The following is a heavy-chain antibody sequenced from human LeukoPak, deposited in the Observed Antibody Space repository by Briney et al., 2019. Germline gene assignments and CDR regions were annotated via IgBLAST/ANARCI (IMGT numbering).Heavy chain of an antibody. J-gene: IGHJ2*01. D-gene: IGHD6-6*01. CDR3: ARSGIAARRRGDWYFDL. V-gene: IGHV3-48*03. CDR2: ISSSGSTI. Sequence: GGSLRLSCAASGFTFSSYEMNWVRQAPGKGLEWVSYISSSGSTIYYADSVKGRFTISRDNAKNSLYPQMNSLRAEDTAVYYCARSGIAARRRGDWYFDLWGRGTLVTVSS. CDR1: GFTFSSYE.